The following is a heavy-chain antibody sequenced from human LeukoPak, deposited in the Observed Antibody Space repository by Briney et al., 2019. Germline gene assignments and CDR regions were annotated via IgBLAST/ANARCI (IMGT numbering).Heavy chain of an antibody. CDR3: ARNENSGLGYFDY. D-gene: IGHD5-12*01. CDR1: GGTFISYA. CDR2: IIHIFGTA. Sequence: SVKVSCKASGGTFISYAISWVRQAAGKGLEWMGGIIHIFGTAKYAQKFQGRVTINADESTSTAYIELSSQRSDDTAVYYCARNENSGLGYFDYWGQGTLVTVSS. J-gene: IGHJ4*02. V-gene: IGHV1-69*13.